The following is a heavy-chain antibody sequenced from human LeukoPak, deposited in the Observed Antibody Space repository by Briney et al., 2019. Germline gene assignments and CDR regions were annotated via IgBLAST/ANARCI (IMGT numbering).Heavy chain of an antibody. CDR1: GFTFSSYA. V-gene: IGHV3-23*01. CDR2: ISGSGGST. CDR3: AKVVDDLWSGYYIYFDY. J-gene: IGHJ4*02. Sequence: GGSLRLSCAASGFTFSSYAMSWVRQAPGKGLEWVSAISGSGGSTYYADSVKGRFTISRDNSKNTLYLQMNSLRAEDTAVYYCAKVVDDLWSGYYIYFDYWGQGTLVTVSS. D-gene: IGHD3-3*01.